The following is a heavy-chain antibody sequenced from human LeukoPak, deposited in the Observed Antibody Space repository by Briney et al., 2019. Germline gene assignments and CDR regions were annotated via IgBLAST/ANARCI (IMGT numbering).Heavy chain of an antibody. J-gene: IGHJ4*02. CDR2: IRYDGSNQ. D-gene: IGHD3-16*01. CDR3: ARDMVGLMGEPAHLDY. CDR1: GFTFSSYG. V-gene: IGHV3-30*02. Sequence: GGSRKPSCAASGFTFSSYGMHWVRQAPGKGLEWVAFIRYDGSNQYYADSVKARFPIPRDNAKNSLYLQMDGLRARAQPVYFLARDMVGLMGEPAHLDYSGERT.